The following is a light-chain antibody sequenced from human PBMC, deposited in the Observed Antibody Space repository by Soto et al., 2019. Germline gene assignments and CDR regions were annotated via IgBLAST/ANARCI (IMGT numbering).Light chain of an antibody. CDR2: GAS. CDR3: QQYNDWPRT. J-gene: IGKJ4*01. CDR1: QSVNIN. V-gene: IGKV3-15*01. Sequence: EIVMTQSPATLSVSLGERATLSFRASQSVNINLASYQQKPGQAPRTPSYGASTKATAIPARFSGSGSGTEFTLTISSLQSEDFAVYYCQQYNDWPRTFGGGTKVEIK.